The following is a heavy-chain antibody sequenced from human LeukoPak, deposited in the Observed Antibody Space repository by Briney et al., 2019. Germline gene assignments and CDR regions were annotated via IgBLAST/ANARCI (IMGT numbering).Heavy chain of an antibody. V-gene: IGHV1-69*13. J-gene: IGHJ4*02. Sequence: GASVKVSCKASGGTFSSYAISWVRQAPGQGLEWMGGIIPIFGTANYAQKFQGRVTITADESTSTAYMELSSLRSEDTAVYYCARHRGWLVRGHYFDYWGQGTLVTVSS. CDR1: GGTFSSYA. CDR3: ARHRGWLVRGHYFDY. CDR2: IIPIFGTA. D-gene: IGHD6-19*01.